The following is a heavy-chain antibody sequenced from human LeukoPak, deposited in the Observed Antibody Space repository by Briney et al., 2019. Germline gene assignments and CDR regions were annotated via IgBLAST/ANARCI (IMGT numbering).Heavy chain of an antibody. D-gene: IGHD4-17*01. Sequence: GGSLRLSCAASGFTFDDYAMHWVRQAPGKGLEWVSGISWNSGSIGYADSVKGRFTISRDNSKNTLYLQMNSLRAEDTAVYYCAKLISGDYPFDYWGQGTLVTVSS. CDR3: AKLISGDYPFDY. J-gene: IGHJ4*02. CDR1: GFTFDDYA. CDR2: ISWNSGSI. V-gene: IGHV3-9*01.